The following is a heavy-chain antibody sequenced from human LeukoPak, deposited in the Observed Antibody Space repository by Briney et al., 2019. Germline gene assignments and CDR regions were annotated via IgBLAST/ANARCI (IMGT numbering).Heavy chain of an antibody. Sequence: SETLSLTCTVSGGSISSSSYYWGWIRQPPGKGLEWIGSIYYSGSTYYNPSLKRRVTISVDTSKNQFSLKLSSVTAADTAVYYCARDGYDFWSGYYISTTNRSYWYFDLWGRGTLVTVSS. CDR2: IYYSGST. CDR1: GGSISSSSYY. J-gene: IGHJ2*01. CDR3: ARDGYDFWSGYYISTTNRSYWYFDL. V-gene: IGHV4-39*07. D-gene: IGHD3-3*01.